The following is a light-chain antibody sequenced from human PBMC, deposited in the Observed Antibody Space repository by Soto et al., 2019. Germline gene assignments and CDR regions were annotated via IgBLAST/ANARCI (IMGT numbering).Light chain of an antibody. Sequence: EIVLTQSPGTVSLSPGERVTLSCRASRRVGSNYLAWYQQIPGQAPRLLIYGASTRASGVSDRFSGSGSATDFTLTINSLEPEDLGVYYCQQYGNSPQTFGQGTKLEIK. CDR3: QQYGNSPQT. V-gene: IGKV3-20*01. CDR1: RRVGSNY. CDR2: GAS. J-gene: IGKJ2*01.